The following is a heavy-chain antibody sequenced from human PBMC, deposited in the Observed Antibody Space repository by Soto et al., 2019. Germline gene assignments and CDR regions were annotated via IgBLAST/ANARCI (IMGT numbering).Heavy chain of an antibody. J-gene: IGHJ4*02. D-gene: IGHD3-22*01. CDR1: GYTFTGYF. Sequence: ASVKVSCKASGYTFTGYFMHWVRQAPGQGLEWMGWINPNSGDTNYAQKFQGRVTMTRDMSISTAYMELRRLTSDDTATYYCARVRTYYDSSGSLDYWGQGTLVTVSS. CDR2: INPNSGDT. V-gene: IGHV1-2*02. CDR3: ARVRTYYDSSGSLDY.